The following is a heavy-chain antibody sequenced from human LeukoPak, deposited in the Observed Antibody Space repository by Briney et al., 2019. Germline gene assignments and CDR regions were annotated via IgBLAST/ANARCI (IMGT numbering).Heavy chain of an antibody. CDR3: AKRGAEVGASVAPGDY. CDR1: GSTLSSYA. D-gene: IGHD1-26*01. Sequence: GGSLRLSCAASGSTLSSYAMNWVRQAPGKGLERVSGISGSGSAYYADSVKGRFSISRDKSKNTVYLQMDSLRAEDTAVYYCAKRGAEVGASVAPGDYWGQGTLVTVSS. CDR2: ISGSGSA. J-gene: IGHJ4*02. V-gene: IGHV3-23*01.